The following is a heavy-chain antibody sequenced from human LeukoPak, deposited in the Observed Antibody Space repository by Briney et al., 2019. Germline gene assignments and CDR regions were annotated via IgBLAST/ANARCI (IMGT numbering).Heavy chain of an antibody. Sequence: SQTLSLTCTVSGGSISSGSYCWRWIRQPAGKGLEWIGRSYTSGCTNYNPSLKSRVTISVDTSKNQFSLKLSSVTAADTAVYYCARYYDSSGYYYPIHDAFDIWGQGTMVTVSS. D-gene: IGHD3-22*01. CDR3: ARYYDSSGYYYPIHDAFDI. CDR1: GGSISSGSYC. J-gene: IGHJ3*02. V-gene: IGHV4-61*02. CDR2: SYTSGCT.